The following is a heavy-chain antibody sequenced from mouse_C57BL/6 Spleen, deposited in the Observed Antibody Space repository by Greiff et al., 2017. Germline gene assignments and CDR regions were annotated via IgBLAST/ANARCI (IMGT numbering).Heavy chain of an antibody. Sequence: QVQLQQPGAELVRPGSSVKLSCKASGYTFTSYWMDWVKQRPGQGLEWIGNINPSDSETHYNQKFKDKATLTVDKSSSTAYMQLSSLTSEDAAVYYCARRGYYGSSSYWYFDVWGTGTTVTVSS. J-gene: IGHJ1*03. CDR3: ARRGYYGSSSYWYFDV. CDR1: GYTFTSYW. V-gene: IGHV1-61*01. CDR2: INPSDSET. D-gene: IGHD1-1*01.